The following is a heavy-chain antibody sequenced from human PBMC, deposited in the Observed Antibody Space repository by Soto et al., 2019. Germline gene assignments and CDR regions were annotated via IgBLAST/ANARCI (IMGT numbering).Heavy chain of an antibody. J-gene: IGHJ6*02. CDR3: ARTPTPGYCSGGSCYSYYYYYGMDV. Sequence: SGPTLVNPTQTLTLTCTFSGLSLSTSGMCVSWIRQPPGKALEWLALIDWDDDKYYSTSLKTRLTISKDTSKNQVVLTMTNMDPVDTATYYCARTPTPGYCSGGSCYSYYYYYGMDVWGQGTTVTVSS. CDR1: GLSLSTSGMC. CDR2: IDWDDDK. V-gene: IGHV2-70*01. D-gene: IGHD2-15*01.